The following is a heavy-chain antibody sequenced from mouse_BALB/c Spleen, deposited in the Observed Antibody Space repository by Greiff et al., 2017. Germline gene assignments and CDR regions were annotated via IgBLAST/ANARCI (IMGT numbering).Heavy chain of an antibody. Sequence: VQLQQSGPELVKPGASVKMSCKASGYTFTDYYMDWVKQSHGESFEWIGRVNPYNGGTSYNQKFKGKATLTVDKSSSTAYMELNSLTSEDSAVYYCAREGFAYWGQGTLVTVSA. CDR3: AREGFAY. CDR2: VNPYNGGT. CDR1: GYTFTDYY. V-gene: IGHV1-19*01. J-gene: IGHJ3*01.